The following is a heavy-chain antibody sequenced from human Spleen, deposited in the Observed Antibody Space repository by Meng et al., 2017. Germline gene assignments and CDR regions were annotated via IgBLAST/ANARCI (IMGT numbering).Heavy chain of an antibody. CDR1: GGSVSSVGDF. CDR2: INHSGST. CDR3: ARGPTTMAHDFDY. V-gene: IGHV4-61*03. D-gene: IGHD4-11*01. J-gene: IGHJ4*02. Sequence: QGQLQQSGPGRVRPSETLSLACSVSGGSVSSVGDFWSWIRQPPGKGLEWIGDINHSGSTNYTPSLESRATISVDTSQNNLSLKLSSVTAADSAVYYCARGPTTMAHDFDYWGQGTLVTVSS.